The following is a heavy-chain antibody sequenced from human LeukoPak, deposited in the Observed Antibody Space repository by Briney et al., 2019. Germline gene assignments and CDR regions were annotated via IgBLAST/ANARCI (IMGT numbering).Heavy chain of an antibody. CDR3: ARDPRNKGFDP. CDR2: INGDGSST. V-gene: IGHV3-74*01. Sequence: GGSLRLSCAASGFTLSYYWMHWVRQGPGKGLVWVSTINGDGSSTNFADSVKGRFTISRDNAKNTLYLEMNSLRVEDTAVYYCARDPRNKGFDPWGQGTLVTVSS. J-gene: IGHJ5*02. CDR1: GFTLSYYW. D-gene: IGHD1/OR15-1a*01.